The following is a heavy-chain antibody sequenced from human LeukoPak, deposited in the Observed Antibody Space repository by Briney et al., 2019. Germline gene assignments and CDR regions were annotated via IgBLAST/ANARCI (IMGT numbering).Heavy chain of an antibody. CDR2: ISSSGGYR. CDR3: ARDPGLDV. CDR1: GFTFSSYS. Sequence: GGSLRLSCAASGFTFSSYSMSWVRQVPGEGLEWVSSISSSGGYRYYADSLKGRFTISRDNAENSLYLQMNSLRAEDTALYYCARDPGLDVWGKGTTVTVSS. V-gene: IGHV3-21*01. D-gene: IGHD3-10*01. J-gene: IGHJ6*04.